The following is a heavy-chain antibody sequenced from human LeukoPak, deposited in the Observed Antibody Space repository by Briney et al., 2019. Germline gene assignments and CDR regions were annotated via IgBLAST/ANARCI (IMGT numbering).Heavy chain of an antibody. V-gene: IGHV1-2*02. D-gene: IGHD2-2*03. CDR2: INPNSGGT. Sequence: ASVKVSCKASGYTFTGYYMHWLRQAPGQGLEWMGWINPNSGGTNYAQKFQGRVTMTRDTSISTAYMELSRLRSDDTAVYYCARDFGYCSSTSCFRVNWFGPWGQGTLVTVSS. CDR1: GYTFTGYY. CDR3: ARDFGYCSSTSCFRVNWFGP. J-gene: IGHJ5*02.